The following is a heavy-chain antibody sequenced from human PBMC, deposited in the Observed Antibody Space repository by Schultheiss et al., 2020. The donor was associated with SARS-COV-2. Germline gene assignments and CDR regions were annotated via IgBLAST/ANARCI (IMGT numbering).Heavy chain of an antibody. V-gene: IGHV3-21*01. J-gene: IGHJ4*02. CDR2: ISSSSSYI. CDR1: GFTFSSYS. D-gene: IGHD3-16*01. Sequence: GALKISCAASGFTFSSYSMNWVRQAPGKGLEWVSSISSSSSYIYYADSVKGRFTISRDNAKNSLYLQMNSLRAEDTAVYYCARDYHLTGQPTMLFDSWGRGTLVTVSS. CDR3: ARDYHLTGQPTMLFDS.